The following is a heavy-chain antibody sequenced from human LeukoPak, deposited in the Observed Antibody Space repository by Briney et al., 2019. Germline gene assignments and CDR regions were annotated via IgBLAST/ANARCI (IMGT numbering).Heavy chain of an antibody. J-gene: IGHJ4*02. CDR2: ICTDGRSA. CDR1: GFTFSNYW. D-gene: IGHD2-21*02. CDR3: ARATYCGVGCYKGFDY. V-gene: IGHV3-74*01. Sequence: PRGCLRLSSAAPGFTFSNYWMHWVRQVPRKGLWWGSRICTDGRSATYADSVRGRFSISRDNTKNTLYLQMNSLGAEDTAVFYCARATYCGVGCYKGFDYWGQGTLVTVSS.